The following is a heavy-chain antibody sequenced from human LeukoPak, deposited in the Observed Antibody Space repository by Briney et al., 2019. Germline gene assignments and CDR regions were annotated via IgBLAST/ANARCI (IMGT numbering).Heavy chain of an antibody. J-gene: IGHJ4*02. CDR2: INHSGST. CDR3: ARVGTDGYNS. V-gene: IGHV4-34*01. CDR1: GGSFSGYY. D-gene: IGHD5-24*01. Sequence: SETLSLTCAVYGGSFSGYYWSWICQPPGKGLEWIGEINHSGSTNYNPSLKSRVTISVDTSKDQFSLKLSSVTAADTAVYYCARVGTDGYNSWGQGTLVTVSS.